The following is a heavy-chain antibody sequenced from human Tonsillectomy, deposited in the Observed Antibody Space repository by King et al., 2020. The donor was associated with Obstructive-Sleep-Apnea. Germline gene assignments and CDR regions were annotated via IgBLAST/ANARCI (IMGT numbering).Heavy chain of an antibody. D-gene: IGHD6-19*01. J-gene: IGHJ6*02. Sequence: VQLVESGGGLVQPGGSLRLSCAASGFTFNIYWMHWVRQAPGKGPVWVSNIYGDGSSTTYADAVKGRFTISRNNAKKTLHLQMNRLGAEDTAVYYCARDRLYGMDLWGQGTTVTVSS. CDR3: ARDRLYGMDL. CDR1: GFTFNIYW. V-gene: IGHV3-74*01. CDR2: IYGDGSST.